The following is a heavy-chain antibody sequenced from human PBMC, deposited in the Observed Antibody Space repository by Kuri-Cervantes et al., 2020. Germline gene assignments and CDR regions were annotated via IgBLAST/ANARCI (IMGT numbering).Heavy chain of an antibody. J-gene: IGHJ6*03. CDR3: ARDRFSSGWIYYYYYYMDV. CDR2: IYYSGST. D-gene: IGHD6-19*01. CDR1: GGSVSRGSYY. Sequence: GSLRLSCTVSGGSVSRGSYYWSWIRQPPGKGLEWIGYIYYSGSTNYNPSLKSRVTISVDTSKNQFSLKLSSVTAADTAVYYCARDRFSSGWIYYYYYYMDVWGKGTTVTVSS. V-gene: IGHV4-61*01.